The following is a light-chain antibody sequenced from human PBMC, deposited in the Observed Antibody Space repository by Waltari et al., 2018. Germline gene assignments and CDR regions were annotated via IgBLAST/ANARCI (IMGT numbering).Light chain of an antibody. Sequence: SQMTQSPLSLSASVGDRVTITCRASQDIRNSLAWYQHKSGRAPYLLLSEASRLENGVPSRFSGGGSETHFTLTISSLQPEDSATYYCQQYYNSPSTFGPGTKV. CDR3: QQYYNSPST. CDR1: QDIRNS. V-gene: IGKV1-NL1*01. CDR2: EAS. J-gene: IGKJ3*01.